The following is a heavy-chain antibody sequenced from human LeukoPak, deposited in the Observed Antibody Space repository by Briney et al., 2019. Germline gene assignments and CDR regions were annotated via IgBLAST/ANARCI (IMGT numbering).Heavy chain of an antibody. V-gene: IGHV3-33*01. CDR2: VWYDGSKK. J-gene: IGHJ4*02. Sequence: GRSLRLSCAASGFTFGGSGMHWVRQAPGKGLEWVAVVWYDGSKKYYEDSVKGRFTISRDNSKNTLYLQMNSLRVEDTAIYYCVRGSFGVDYWGQGTLVTVSS. D-gene: IGHD3-10*01. CDR3: VRGSFGVDY. CDR1: GFTFGGSG.